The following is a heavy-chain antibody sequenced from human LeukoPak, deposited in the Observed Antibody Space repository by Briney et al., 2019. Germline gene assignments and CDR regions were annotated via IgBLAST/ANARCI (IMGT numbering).Heavy chain of an antibody. CDR2: ISSSSSNI. CDR1: GFAFSSYY. J-gene: IGHJ4*02. CDR3: AREGAAAGSGYHFDY. D-gene: IGHD6-13*01. V-gene: IGHV3-21*01. Sequence: GGSLRLSCAASGFAFSSYYMNWVRQAPGKGLEWVSSISSSSSNIYYADSVKGRFTISRDNAKNSLYLQMNSLRAEDTAVYYCAREGAAAGSGYHFDYWGQGTLVAVSS.